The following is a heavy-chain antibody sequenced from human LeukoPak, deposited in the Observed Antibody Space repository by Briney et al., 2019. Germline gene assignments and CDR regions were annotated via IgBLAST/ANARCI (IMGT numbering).Heavy chain of an antibody. V-gene: IGHV3-11*01. CDR2: ISSSGSTI. D-gene: IGHD6-19*01. CDR1: GFTFSDYY. J-gene: IGHJ4*02. Sequence: GGSLRLSCAASGFTFSDYYMSWIRQAPGKGLEWVSYISSSGSTIYYADSVKGRFTISTDNAKNSQYLQMNSLRAEDTAVYYCARDPQGKQGLDYFDYGGQETLVTVSS. CDR3: ARDPQGKQGLDYFDY.